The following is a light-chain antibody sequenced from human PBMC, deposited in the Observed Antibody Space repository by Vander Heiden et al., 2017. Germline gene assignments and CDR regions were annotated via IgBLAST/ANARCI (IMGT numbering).Light chain of an antibody. J-gene: IGKJ2*01. Sequence: EIVLTQSPATLSLSPGERATLSCRASQSVSSYLAWYQQKPGQAPRLLIYDASNRATGIPARFSGSRSGTDFTLTISSLEPEDFAVYYCQQRSNWPFGQGTKLEIK. CDR1: QSVSSY. V-gene: IGKV3-11*01. CDR2: DAS. CDR3: QQRSNWP.